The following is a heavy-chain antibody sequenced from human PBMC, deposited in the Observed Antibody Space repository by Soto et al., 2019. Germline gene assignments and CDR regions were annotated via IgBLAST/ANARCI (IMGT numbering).Heavy chain of an antibody. CDR3: ARVNYYDSSGYVDY. J-gene: IGHJ4*02. CDR2: ISAYNGNT. Sequence: GPAVEVSCRASGYTFTSYGISWVRQAPGQGLEWMGWISAYNGNTNYAQKLQGRVTMTTDTSTSTAYMELRSLRSDDTAVYYCARVNYYDSSGYVDYWGQGTLVTVSS. CDR1: GYTFTSYG. D-gene: IGHD3-22*01. V-gene: IGHV1-18*01.